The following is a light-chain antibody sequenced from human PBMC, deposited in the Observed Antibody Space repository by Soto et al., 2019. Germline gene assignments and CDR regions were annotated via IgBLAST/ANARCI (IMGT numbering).Light chain of an antibody. J-gene: IGKJ1*01. CDR3: QQYKKWPPWT. Sequence: EIVMTQSPATLSVSPGERATLSCRASQSVSVDLAWYQQRPGQAPRLXXYGASTRATGIPVRFSGIGSGTEFSLTICGLQSEDFASYYGQQYKKWPPWTFGQGTKVDIK. CDR2: GAS. CDR1: QSVSVD. V-gene: IGKV3-15*01.